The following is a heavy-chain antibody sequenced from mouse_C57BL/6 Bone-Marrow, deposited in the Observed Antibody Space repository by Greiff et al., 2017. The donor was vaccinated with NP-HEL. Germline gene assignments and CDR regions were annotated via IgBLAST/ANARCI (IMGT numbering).Heavy chain of an antibody. V-gene: IGHV1-82*01. CDR1: GYAFSSSW. Sequence: VQLQQSGPELVKPGASVKISCKASGYAFSSSWMNWVKQRPGKGLEWIGRIYPGDGDTNYNGKFKGKATLTADKSSSTAYMQLSSLTSEDSAVYFCARGVYYDYDEGDAMDYWGQGTSVTVSS. CDR2: IYPGDGDT. CDR3: ARGVYYDYDEGDAMDY. J-gene: IGHJ4*01. D-gene: IGHD2-4*01.